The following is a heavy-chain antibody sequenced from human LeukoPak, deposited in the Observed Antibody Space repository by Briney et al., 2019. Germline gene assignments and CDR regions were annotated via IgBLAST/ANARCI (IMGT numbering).Heavy chain of an antibody. CDR3: ARARVRSYSYDSSGFYTSDWHFDL. CDR1: GDSISSYF. J-gene: IGHJ2*01. D-gene: IGHD3-22*01. Sequence: PPEALSLTRTVSGDSISSYFWSWIRQPPGGGLAWIGYIYPRASIKSTLPLKSRVTIPVDASKNQFSLKLSSVTAAHTAVYYCARARVRSYSYDSSGFYTSDWHFDLWGRGTLVTVS. CDR2: IYPRASI. V-gene: IGHV4-59*01.